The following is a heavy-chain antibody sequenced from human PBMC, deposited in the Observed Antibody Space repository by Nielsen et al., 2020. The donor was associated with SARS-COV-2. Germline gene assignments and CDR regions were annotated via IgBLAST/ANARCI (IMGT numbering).Heavy chain of an antibody. CDR2: ISYDGSNK. CDR1: GFTFSSYG. J-gene: IGHJ4*02. D-gene: IGHD3-16*01. CDR3: AKDFGY. Sequence: GESLKISCAAPGFTFSSYGMHWVRQAPGKGLEWVAVISYDGSNKYYADSVKGRFTISRDNSKNTLYLQMNSLRAEDTAVYYCAKDFGYWGQGTLVTVSS. V-gene: IGHV3-30*18.